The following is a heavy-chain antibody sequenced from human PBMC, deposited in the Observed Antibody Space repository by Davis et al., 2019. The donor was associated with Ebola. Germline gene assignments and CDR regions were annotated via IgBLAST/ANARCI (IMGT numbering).Heavy chain of an antibody. D-gene: IGHD4-17*01. Sequence: AASVKVSCKTSGYTLTSYYMHWVRQAPGQGLEWMGIINPSGGSTSYAQKFQGRVTMTRDTSTSTVYMELSSLRSEDTAVYYCARDDLDRTTAFDYWGQGTLVTVSS. J-gene: IGHJ4*02. CDR2: INPSGGST. CDR3: ARDDLDRTTAFDY. CDR1: GYTLTSYY. V-gene: IGHV1-46*01.